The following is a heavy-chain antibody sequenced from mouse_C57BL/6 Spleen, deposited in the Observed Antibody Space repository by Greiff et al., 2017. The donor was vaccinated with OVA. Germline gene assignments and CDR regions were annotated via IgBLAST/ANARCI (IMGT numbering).Heavy chain of an antibody. Sequence: QVQLQQPGAELVKPGASVKMSCKASGYTFTSYWITWVKQRPGQGLEWIGDIYPGSGSTNYNEKFKSKATLTVDTSSSTAYMQLSSLTSEDSAVYYCANYYDGSSYNYFDDWGQGTTLTVSS. CDR3: ANYYDGSSYNYFDD. V-gene: IGHV1-55*01. CDR2: IYPGSGST. D-gene: IGHD1-1*01. J-gene: IGHJ2*01. CDR1: GYTFTSYW.